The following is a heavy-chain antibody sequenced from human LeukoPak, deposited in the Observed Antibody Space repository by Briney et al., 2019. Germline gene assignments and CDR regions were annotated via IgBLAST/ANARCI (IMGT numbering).Heavy chain of an antibody. CDR3: ARGGNYWPQWWFDP. J-gene: IGHJ5*02. CDR2: IYYTGST. D-gene: IGHD1-26*01. CDR1: GGSISTYY. Sequence: TSETLSLTCTVSGGSISTYYWSWIRQPPGKGLEWIGYIYYTGSTSYNPSLKSRVTMSLDASKNQFSLELNSVTPADTAVYYCARGGNYWPQWWFDPWGRGTLVSVSS. V-gene: IGHV4-59*01.